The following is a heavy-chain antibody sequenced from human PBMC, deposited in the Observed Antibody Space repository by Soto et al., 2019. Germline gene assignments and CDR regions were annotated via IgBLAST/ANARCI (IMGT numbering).Heavy chain of an antibody. Sequence: PGGSLRLSCAASGFTFSSYSMNWVRQAPGKGLEWVSSISSSSSYIYYADSVRGRFTISRDNAKNSLYLQMNSLRAEDTAVYYCARDHTIFVVVISLWFDPWGQGTLVTVSS. D-gene: IGHD3-3*01. J-gene: IGHJ5*02. CDR1: GFTFSSYS. CDR2: ISSSSSYI. V-gene: IGHV3-21*01. CDR3: ARDHTIFVVVISLWFDP.